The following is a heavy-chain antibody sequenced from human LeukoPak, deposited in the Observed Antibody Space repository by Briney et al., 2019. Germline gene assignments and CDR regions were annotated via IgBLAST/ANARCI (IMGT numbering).Heavy chain of an antibody. CDR1: GGTFSSYA. J-gene: IGHJ6*03. Sequence: GASVKVSCKASGGTFSSYAISWVRQAPGQGLEWMGGIIPIFGTANYAQKFQGRVTITADKSTSTAYMELSSLRSEDTAVYYCARDLRRDRGYYYYMDVWGKGTTVTVSS. CDR3: ARDLRRDRGYYYYMDV. CDR2: IIPIFGTA. V-gene: IGHV1-69*06.